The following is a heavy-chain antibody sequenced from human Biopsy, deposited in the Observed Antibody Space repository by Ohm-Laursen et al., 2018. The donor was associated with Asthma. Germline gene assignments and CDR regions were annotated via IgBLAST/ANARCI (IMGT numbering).Heavy chain of an antibody. CDR3: AKDWKSLYVQYFFEY. CDR1: GFTFNSYA. V-gene: IGHV3-23*01. D-gene: IGHD5/OR15-5a*01. Sequence: SLRLSCAASGFTFNSYALSWVRQAPGKGLEWVSGISGDAQRTYYEDSVKGRFTISRDNSKNTIYLQLNSLRAEDTAVYYCAKDWKSLYVQYFFEYWGQGTLVTVSS. CDR2: ISGDAQRT. J-gene: IGHJ4*02.